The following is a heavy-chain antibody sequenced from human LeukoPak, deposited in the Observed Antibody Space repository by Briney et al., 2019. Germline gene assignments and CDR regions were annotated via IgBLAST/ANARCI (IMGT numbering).Heavy chain of an antibody. Sequence: PSETLSLTCTVSAYSISSGYYWGWIRQPPGKGLEWIGSIYHSGSTYYNPSLKSRVTISVDTSKNQFSLKLSSVTAADTAVYYCARDGEAAAGTIDWGQGTLVTVSS. CDR3: ARDGEAAAGTID. D-gene: IGHD6-13*01. J-gene: IGHJ4*02. V-gene: IGHV4-38-2*02. CDR1: AYSISSGYY. CDR2: IYHSGST.